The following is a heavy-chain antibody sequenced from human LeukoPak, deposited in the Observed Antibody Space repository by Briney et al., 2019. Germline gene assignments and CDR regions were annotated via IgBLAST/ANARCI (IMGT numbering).Heavy chain of an antibody. V-gene: IGHV4-59*02. D-gene: IGHD3-10*02. CDR2: IYNSGST. CDR1: GDSVSRYY. J-gene: IGHJ4*02. Sequence: SETLSLTCTVSGDSVSRYYWSWIRQPPEKGLEWIGYIYNSGSTIYNPSLPSRDTMSLDTWSNQLTLNLSTVTASDTAVYYCARTATMLNTDCFDHWGRGTLVTVSS. CDR3: ARTATMLNTDCFDH.